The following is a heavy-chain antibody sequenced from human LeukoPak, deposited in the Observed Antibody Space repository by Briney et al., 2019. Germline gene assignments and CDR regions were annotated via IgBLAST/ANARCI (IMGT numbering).Heavy chain of an antibody. CDR1: GFTFSSYS. CDR2: ISSSSSYI. CDR3: ARDRRSITMVRGVITYCFDY. V-gene: IGHV3-21*01. D-gene: IGHD3-10*01. J-gene: IGHJ4*02. Sequence: GGSLRLSCAASGFTFSSYSMNWVRQAPGKGLEWVSSISSSSSYIYYADSVKGRFTISRDNSKNTLYLQMNSLRAEDTAVYYCARDRRSITMVRGVITYCFDYWGQGTLVTVSS.